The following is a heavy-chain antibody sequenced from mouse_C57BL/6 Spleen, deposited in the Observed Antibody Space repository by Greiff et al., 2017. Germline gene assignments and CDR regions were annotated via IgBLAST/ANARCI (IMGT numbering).Heavy chain of an antibody. CDR2: IHPNSGST. Sequence: QVQLKQPGAELVKPGASVKLSCKASGYTFTSYWMHWVKQRPGQGLEWIGMIHPNSGSTNYNEKFKSKATLTVDKSSSTAYMQLSSLTSEDSAVYDCARSDLYYGNYPLDYWGQGTTLTVSS. J-gene: IGHJ2*01. D-gene: IGHD2-1*01. V-gene: IGHV1-64*01. CDR1: GYTFTSYW. CDR3: ARSDLYYGNYPLDY.